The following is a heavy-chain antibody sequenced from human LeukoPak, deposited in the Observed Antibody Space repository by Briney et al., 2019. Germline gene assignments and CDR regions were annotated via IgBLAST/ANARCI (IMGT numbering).Heavy chain of an antibody. CDR2: IIPILGIA. D-gene: IGHD3/OR15-3a*01. J-gene: IGHJ4*02. Sequence: SVKVSCKASGYTFTSYAISWVRQAPGQGLEWMGRIIPILGIANYAQKFQGRVTITADKSTSTAYMELSSLRSEDTAVYYCARVKSYDFWSGYYAPTYYNARYYFDYWGQGTLVTVSS. CDR1: GYTFTSYA. V-gene: IGHV1-69*04. CDR3: ARVKSYDFWSGYYAPTYYNARYYFDY.